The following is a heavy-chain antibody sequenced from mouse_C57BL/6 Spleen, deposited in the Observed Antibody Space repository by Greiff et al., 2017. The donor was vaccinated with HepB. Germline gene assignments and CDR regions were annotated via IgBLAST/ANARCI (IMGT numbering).Heavy chain of an antibody. CDR2: ISGGGGNT. J-gene: IGHJ4*01. V-gene: IGHV5-9*01. Sequence: EVQLVESGGGLVKPGGSLKLSCAASGFTFSSYTMSWVRQTPEKRLEWVATISGGGGNTYYPDSVKGRFTISRDNAKNTLYLQMSSLRSEDTALYYCARPDDYYYYAMDYWGQGTSVTVSS. CDR1: GFTFSSYT. D-gene: IGHD2-4*01. CDR3: ARPDDYYYYAMDY.